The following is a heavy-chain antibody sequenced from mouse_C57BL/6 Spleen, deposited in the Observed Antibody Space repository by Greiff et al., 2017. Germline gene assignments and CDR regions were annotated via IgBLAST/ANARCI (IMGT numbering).Heavy chain of an antibody. Sequence: EVQLQQSGPELVKPGASVKISCKASGYTFTDYYMNWVKQSHGKSLEWIGDINPNNGGTSYNQKFKGKATLTVDKSSSTAYMELRSLTSEDSAVYYCARGDGGDFDYWGQGTTLTVSS. CDR3: ARGDGGDFDY. V-gene: IGHV1-26*01. J-gene: IGHJ2*01. CDR1: GYTFTDYY. CDR2: INPNNGGT. D-gene: IGHD1-1*01.